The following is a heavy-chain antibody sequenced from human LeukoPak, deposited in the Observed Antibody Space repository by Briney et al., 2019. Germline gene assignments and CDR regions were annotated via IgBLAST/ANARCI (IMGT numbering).Heavy chain of an antibody. Sequence: GGSLRLSCAASGFTFSSYAMSWVRQAPGKGLEWVSAISGSGGSTYYADSVKGRFTISRDNSKNTLYLQMSSLRAEDTAVYYCAKDSAHCSGGTCYLLAFDIWGQGTMVTVSS. J-gene: IGHJ3*02. CDR1: GFTFSSYA. CDR3: AKDSAHCSGGTCYLLAFDI. D-gene: IGHD2-15*01. CDR2: ISGSGGST. V-gene: IGHV3-23*01.